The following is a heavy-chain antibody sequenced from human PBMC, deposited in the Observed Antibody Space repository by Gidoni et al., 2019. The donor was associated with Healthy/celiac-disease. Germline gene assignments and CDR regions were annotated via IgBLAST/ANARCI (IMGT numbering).Heavy chain of an antibody. J-gene: IGHJ5*02. V-gene: IGHV4-34*01. CDR3: ARAGSGWSSWFDP. CDR2: INHSGST. D-gene: IGHD6-19*01. CDR1: GGSFSGYY. Sequence: QVQLQQWGAGLLKPSETLSLTCAVYGGSFSGYYWSWIRQPPGKGLEWIGEINHSGSTNYNASLKSRVTISVDTSKNQFSLKLSSVTAADTAVYYCARAGSGWSSWFDPWGQGTLVTDSS.